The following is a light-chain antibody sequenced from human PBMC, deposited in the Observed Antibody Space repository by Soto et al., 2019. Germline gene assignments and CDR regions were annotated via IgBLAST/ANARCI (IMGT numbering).Light chain of an antibody. V-gene: IGLV2-14*03. J-gene: IGLJ1*01. CDR1: SSDVGAYDF. CDR3: SSDTSSSTRV. CDR2: EVS. Sequence: QSVLTQPASVSGSPGQSITISCTGTSSDVGAYDFVSWYQQHPDKAPKLMIYEVSNRPSGVSNRFSGSKSVNTATLTISGLQAEDEADYYCSSDTSSSTRVFGTGTKVNV.